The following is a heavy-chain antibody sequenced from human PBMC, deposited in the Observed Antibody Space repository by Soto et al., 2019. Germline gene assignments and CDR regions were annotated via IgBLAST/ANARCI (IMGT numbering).Heavy chain of an antibody. D-gene: IGHD4-4*01. J-gene: IGHJ6*02. CDR3: ARASGPTVNTFYYYYGMDV. Sequence: SVKVSCKASGGTFSSYAISWVRQAPGQGLEWMGGIIPIFGTANYAQKFQGRVTITADESTSTAYMELSSLRSEDTAVYYCARASGPTVNTFYYYYGMDVWGQGNTVTVSS. V-gene: IGHV1-69*13. CDR1: GGTFSSYA. CDR2: IIPIFGTA.